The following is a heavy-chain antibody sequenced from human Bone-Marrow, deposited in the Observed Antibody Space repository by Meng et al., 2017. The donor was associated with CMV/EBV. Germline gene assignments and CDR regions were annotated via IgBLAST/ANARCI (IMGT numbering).Heavy chain of an antibody. CDR2: IYYSGST. D-gene: IGHD3-3*01. Sequence: SETLSLTCTVSGGSISSYYWSWIRQPPGKGLECIGYIYYSGSTNYNPSLKSRVTISVDTSKNQFSLKLSSVTAADTAVYYCARGRGNYDFWSGYPYYYGMDVWGQGTTVTVSS. CDR3: ARGRGNYDFWSGYPYYYGMDV. V-gene: IGHV4-59*01. J-gene: IGHJ6*02. CDR1: GGSISSYY.